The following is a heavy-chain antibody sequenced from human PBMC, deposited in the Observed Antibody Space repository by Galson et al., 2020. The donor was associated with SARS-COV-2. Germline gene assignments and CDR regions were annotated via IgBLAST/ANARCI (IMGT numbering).Heavy chain of an antibody. D-gene: IGHD6-13*01. Sequence: GGSLRLSCAASGFSFSSYGMHWVRQAPGKGLEWVAVIWFDGTNKYYVDSVKGRFTISRDNGKNSLFLQMNSLRPGDTALYYCVKESRIASAGDYHFDHWGQGTLVTVSS. V-gene: IGHV3-33*03. CDR1: GFSFSSYG. CDR3: VKESRIASAGDYHFDH. J-gene: IGHJ4*02. CDR2: IWFDGTNK.